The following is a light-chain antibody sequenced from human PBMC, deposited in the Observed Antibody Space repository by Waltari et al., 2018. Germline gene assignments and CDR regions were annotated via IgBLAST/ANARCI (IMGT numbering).Light chain of an antibody. CDR1: QSISTY. V-gene: IGKV3-11*01. CDR2: EAS. J-gene: IGKJ4*01. CDR3: QQRSNWPPLT. Sequence: EIVLTQSPVTLSLSPGERAPLSCRASQSISTYLAWYQRKPGQAPRLLIYEASNRATGIPARFSGSGSGTDFTLTITSLEPEDFAFYYCQQRSNWPPLTFGGGTKVEIK.